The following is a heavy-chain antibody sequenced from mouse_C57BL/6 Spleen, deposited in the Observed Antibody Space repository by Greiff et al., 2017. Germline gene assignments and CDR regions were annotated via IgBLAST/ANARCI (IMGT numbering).Heavy chain of an antibody. Sequence: QVQLKQPGAELVMPGASVKLSCKASGYTFTSYWMHWVKQRPGQGLEWIGEIDPSDSYTNYNQKFKGKSTLTVDKSSSTAYMQLSSLTSEDSAVSYCARGEDYAWFAYWGQGTLVTVSA. CDR3: ARGEDYAWFAY. CDR2: IDPSDSYT. V-gene: IGHV1-69*01. D-gene: IGHD2-4*01. J-gene: IGHJ3*01. CDR1: GYTFTSYW.